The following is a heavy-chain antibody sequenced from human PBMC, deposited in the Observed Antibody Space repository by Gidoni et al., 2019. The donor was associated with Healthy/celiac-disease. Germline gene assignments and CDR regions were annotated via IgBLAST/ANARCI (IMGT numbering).Heavy chain of an antibody. CDR1: GGSISSYY. V-gene: IGHV4-59*08. Sequence: QVQLQESGPGLVKPSETLSLTCTVSGGSISSYYWSWIRQPPGKGLEWIGYIYYSGSTNYNPSLKSRVPISVDTSKNQFSLKLSSVTAADTAVYYCARQDRSRTTSGSFMAFDIWGQGTMVTVSS. CDR2: IYYSGST. D-gene: IGHD4-17*01. CDR3: ARQDRSRTTSGSFMAFDI. J-gene: IGHJ3*02.